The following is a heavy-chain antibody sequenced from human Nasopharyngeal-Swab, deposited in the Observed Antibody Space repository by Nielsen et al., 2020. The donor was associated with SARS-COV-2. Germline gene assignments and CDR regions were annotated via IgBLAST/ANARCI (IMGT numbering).Heavy chain of an antibody. V-gene: IGHV6-1*01. CDR1: GDSVSSNNVG. D-gene: IGHD3-9*01. CDR2: TYCGSKWYN. CDR3: ARGFLQTGFDY. Sequence: SCAISGDSVSSNNVGWNWIRQSPSRGLEWLGRTYCGSKWYNHYAPSVKSRVTIKPDTSKNQFSPQMDSVTPEDSAVYYCARGFLQTGFDYWGQGTLVTVSS. J-gene: IGHJ4*02.